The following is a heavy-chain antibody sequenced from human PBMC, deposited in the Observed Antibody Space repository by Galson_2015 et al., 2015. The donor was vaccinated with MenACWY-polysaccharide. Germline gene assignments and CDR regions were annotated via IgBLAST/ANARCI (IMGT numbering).Heavy chain of an antibody. Sequence: QSGAEVKKPGESLKISCKGSGYSFTNYWIGWVRQMPGEGLEWMGIIYPGDSDTKYSPSFQGQVTISADKSINTAYLQWSSLKASDTATYYCARHKYTTSSGDYWGQGTLVTVSS. D-gene: IGHD6-6*01. CDR2: IYPGDSDT. J-gene: IGHJ4*02. CDR1: GYSFTNYW. CDR3: ARHKYTTSSGDY. V-gene: IGHV5-51*01.